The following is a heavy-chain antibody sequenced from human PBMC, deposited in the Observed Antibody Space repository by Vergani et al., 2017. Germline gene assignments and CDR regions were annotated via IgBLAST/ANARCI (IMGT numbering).Heavy chain of an antibody. CDR3: ARDRRLYDFWSGYDPLGY. D-gene: IGHD3-3*01. Sequence: EVQLLESGGGLVQPGGSLRLSCAASGFTFSSYAMSWVRQAPGKGLEWVSAISGSGGSTYYADSVKGRFTISRDNSKNTLYLQMNSLRAEDTAVYYCARDRRLYDFWSGYDPLGYWGQGTLVTVSS. CDR2: ISGSGGST. J-gene: IGHJ4*02. V-gene: IGHV3-23*01. CDR1: GFTFSSYA.